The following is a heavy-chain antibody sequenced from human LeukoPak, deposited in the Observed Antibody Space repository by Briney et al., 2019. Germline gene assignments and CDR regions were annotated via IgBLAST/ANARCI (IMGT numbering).Heavy chain of an antibody. J-gene: IGHJ4*02. V-gene: IGHV1-24*01. CDR1: GYTLTELS. D-gene: IGHD3-22*01. CDR3: ATSGGSGDSGFDY. Sequence: AAVKVSCKVSGYTLTELSMHWVRQSPGKGLEWMGGFDPEDGETIYAQKFQGRVTMTEDTSTDTAYMELSSLRSEDTAVYYCATSGGSGDSGFDYWGQGTLVTVCS. CDR2: FDPEDGET.